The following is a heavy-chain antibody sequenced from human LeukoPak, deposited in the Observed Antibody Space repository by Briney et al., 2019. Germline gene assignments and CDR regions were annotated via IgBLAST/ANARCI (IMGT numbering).Heavy chain of an antibody. CDR1: GDSISSYY. Sequence: ASETLSLTCTVSGDSISSYYWSWIRQSPGKGLEWIRFIYHSGSTNYNPSLKSRVTISIDTSKNQFSLKLTSVTAADTAVYYCARGIWNSSGWGYFDYWGQGTLVSVSS. CDR3: ARGIWNSSGWGYFDY. CDR2: IYHSGST. D-gene: IGHD6-19*01. V-gene: IGHV4-59*01. J-gene: IGHJ4*02.